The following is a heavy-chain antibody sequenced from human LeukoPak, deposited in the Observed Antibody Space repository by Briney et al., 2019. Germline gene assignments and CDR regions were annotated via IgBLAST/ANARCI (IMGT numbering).Heavy chain of an antibody. CDR2: IYHSGST. CDR3: ARDEGLATVTTDDAFDI. CDR1: GGSISSGGYY. J-gene: IGHJ3*02. D-gene: IGHD4-11*01. V-gene: IGHV4-30-2*01. Sequence: PSETLSLTCTVSGGSISSGGYYWSWIRQPPGKGLEWIGYIYHSGSTYYNPSLKSRVTISVDRSKNQFSLKLSSVTAADTAVYYCARDEGLATVTTDDAFDIWGQGTMVTVSS.